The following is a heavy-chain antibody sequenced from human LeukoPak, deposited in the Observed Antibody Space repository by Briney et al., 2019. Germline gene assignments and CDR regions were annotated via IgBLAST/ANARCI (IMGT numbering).Heavy chain of an antibody. D-gene: IGHD3-10*01. CDR2: IYCSGST. CDR1: GGSISSSSYY. J-gene: IGHJ4*02. CDR3: ARHSITMVRGVIITPGDLFDY. V-gene: IGHV4-39*01. Sequence: SETLSLTCTVSGGSISSSSYYWGWIRQPQGKGLEWIGSIYCSGSTYYNPSLKSRVTISVDTSKNQFSLKLSSVTAADTAVYYCARHSITMVRGVIITPGDLFDYWGQGTLVTVSS.